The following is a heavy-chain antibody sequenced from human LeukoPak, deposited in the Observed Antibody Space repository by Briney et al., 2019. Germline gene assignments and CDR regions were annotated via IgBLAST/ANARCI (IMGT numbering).Heavy chain of an antibody. J-gene: IGHJ4*02. CDR3: AYDSSGYYYHLNFDY. D-gene: IGHD3-22*01. Sequence: ASVKVSCEASGYTFTGYYMHWVRQAPGQGLEWMGWINPNSGGTNYAQKFQGRVTMTRDTSISTAYMELSSLRSDDTAVYYCAYDSSGYYYHLNFDYWGQGTLVTLSS. V-gene: IGHV1-2*02. CDR1: GYTFTGYY. CDR2: INPNSGGT.